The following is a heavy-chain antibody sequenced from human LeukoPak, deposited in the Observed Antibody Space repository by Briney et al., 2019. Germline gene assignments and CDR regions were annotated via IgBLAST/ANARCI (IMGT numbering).Heavy chain of an antibody. J-gene: IGHJ4*02. D-gene: IGHD5-18*01. CDR1: GGSISSGSYY. CDR2: IYTSGST. V-gene: IGHV4-61*02. Sequence: SETLSLTCTVSGGSISSGSYYWSWIRQPAGKGLEWIGRIYTSGSTNYNPSLKSRVTISVDTSKNQFSLKLSSVTAADTAVYYCARTIGYSYGQFDYWGQGTLVTVSS. CDR3: ARTIGYSYGQFDY.